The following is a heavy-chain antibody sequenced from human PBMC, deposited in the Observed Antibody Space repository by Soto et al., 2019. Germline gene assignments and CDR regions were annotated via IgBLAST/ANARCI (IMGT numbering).Heavy chain of an antibody. CDR3: ARDILEGVPAAISWFDP. Sequence: ASVKVSCKASGYTFTSYGISWVPQAPGQGLEWMGWISAYNGNTNYAQKLQGRVTMTTDTSTSTAYMELRSLRSDDTAVYYCARDILEGVPAAISWFDPWGQGTLVTVSS. J-gene: IGHJ5*02. V-gene: IGHV1-18*01. D-gene: IGHD2-2*01. CDR2: ISAYNGNT. CDR1: GYTFTSYG.